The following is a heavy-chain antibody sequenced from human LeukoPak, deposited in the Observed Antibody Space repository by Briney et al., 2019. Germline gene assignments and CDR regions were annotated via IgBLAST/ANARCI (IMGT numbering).Heavy chain of an antibody. CDR2: ISGSGDST. J-gene: IGHJ4*02. Sequence: PGGSLRLSCAVSGLTFSSFAMSWVRQAPGKGLEWVSAISGSGDSTYYADSVKGRFTISRDNSKSTLFLQMNSLRAEDTAVYYCAKDRDYRSSWYTADYWGRGTLVTVSS. V-gene: IGHV3-23*01. CDR3: AKDRDYRSSWYTADY. D-gene: IGHD6-13*01. CDR1: GLTFSSFA.